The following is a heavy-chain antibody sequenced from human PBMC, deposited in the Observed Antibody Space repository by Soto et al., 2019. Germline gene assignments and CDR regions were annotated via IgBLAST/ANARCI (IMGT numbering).Heavy chain of an antibody. Sequence: QVQLVESGGGVVQPGRSLRLSCAASGFTFSSYGMHWVRQAPGKGLEWVAVISYDGSNKYYADSVKGRFTISRDNSKNTRYLQMNRLGAEDTAVYYCAKEGGYNNMDVWGQGTTVTVSS. D-gene: IGHD1-1*01. CDR2: ISYDGSNK. CDR1: GFTFSSYG. CDR3: AKEGGYNNMDV. V-gene: IGHV3-30*18. J-gene: IGHJ6*02.